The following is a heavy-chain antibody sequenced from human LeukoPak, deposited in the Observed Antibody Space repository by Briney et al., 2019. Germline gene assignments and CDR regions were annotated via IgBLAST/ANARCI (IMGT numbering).Heavy chain of an antibody. Sequence: SGGSLRLSCAASGFTFSSYWMSWVRQAPGKGLEWVANIKQDGSQKYYVDSVKGRFSISRDNAKNSLYLQMNSLRAEDTAVYYCARALLAYYDYVWGSYRDAFDIWGQGTMVTVSS. CDR3: ARALLAYYDYVWGSYRDAFDI. CDR1: GFTFSSYW. V-gene: IGHV3-7*03. D-gene: IGHD3-16*02. J-gene: IGHJ3*02. CDR2: IKQDGSQK.